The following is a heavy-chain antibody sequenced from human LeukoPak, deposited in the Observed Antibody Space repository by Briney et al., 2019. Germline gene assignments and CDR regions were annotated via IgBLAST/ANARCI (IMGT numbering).Heavy chain of an antibody. D-gene: IGHD5-12*01. CDR2: IMQDGTEK. V-gene: IGHV3-7*01. CDR3: ATRGYSGYDDY. Sequence: GGSLRLSCVASGFTFSSYWMNWVRQAPGEGLEWVANIMQDGTEKYYVDSVKGRFTISRDNAKNSLYLQMNSLRAEDTAVYYCATRGYSGYDDYWGQGTLVTVSS. CDR1: GFTFSSYW. J-gene: IGHJ4*02.